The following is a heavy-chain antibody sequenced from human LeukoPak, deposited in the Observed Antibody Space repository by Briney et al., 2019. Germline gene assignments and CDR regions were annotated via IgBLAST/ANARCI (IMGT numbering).Heavy chain of an antibody. V-gene: IGHV6-1*01. CDR1: GDGVSSNSAA. D-gene: IGHD6-13*01. CDR2: TYYRSKWYN. J-gene: IGHJ4*02. CDR3: ARDHAGLDS. Sequence: SQTRSLTCAIAGDGVSSNSAAWNWIRQSPSRGLEWLGRTYYRSKWYNHYPACLKSRININADTPKNQLSLQLTSVPPEDTAVYFCARDHAGLDSWRQGTLVTVCS.